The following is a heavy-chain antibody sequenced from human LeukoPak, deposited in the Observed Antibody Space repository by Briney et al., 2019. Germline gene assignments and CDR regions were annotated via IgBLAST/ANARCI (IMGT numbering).Heavy chain of an antibody. V-gene: IGHV4-59*12. CDR1: GDSIGSYY. CDR2: MYYSGST. J-gene: IGHJ4*02. D-gene: IGHD3-9*01. Sequence: SETLSLTCTVSGDSIGSYYWSWIRQPPGKGLEWIGYMYYSGSTNYNPSLKSRVTISVDTSKNHFSLKLSSVTAADTAVYYCARDPVYDILTGYYRPHPFDYWGQGTLVTVSS. CDR3: ARDPVYDILTGYYRPHPFDY.